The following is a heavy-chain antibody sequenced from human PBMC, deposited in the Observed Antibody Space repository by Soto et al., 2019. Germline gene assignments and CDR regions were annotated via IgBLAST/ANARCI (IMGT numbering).Heavy chain of an antibody. Sequence: PGESLKISCKGSGYSFTSYWISWVRQMPGKGLEWMGRIDPSDSYTNYSPSFQGHVTISADKSISTAYLQWSSLKASDTAMYYCARIPKEGFLEWLLGGCMDVWGQGTTVTVSS. CDR3: ARIPKEGFLEWLLGGCMDV. V-gene: IGHV5-10-1*01. D-gene: IGHD3-3*01. CDR1: GYSFTSYW. J-gene: IGHJ6*02. CDR2: IDPSDSYT.